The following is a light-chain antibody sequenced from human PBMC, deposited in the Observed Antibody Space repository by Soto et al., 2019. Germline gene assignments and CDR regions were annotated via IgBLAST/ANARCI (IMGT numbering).Light chain of an antibody. V-gene: IGLV1-40*01. CDR2: GNS. J-gene: IGLJ2*01. CDR3: QSYDSSLSGYVV. CDR1: SSNIGAGYD. Sequence: QAAVTQPPSVSGAPGQRVTISCTGSSSNIGAGYDVHWYQQLPGTAPKLLIYGNSNRPSGVPDRFSGSKSGTSASLAITGLQAEDEADYYCQSYDSSLSGYVVFGGGTKLTVL.